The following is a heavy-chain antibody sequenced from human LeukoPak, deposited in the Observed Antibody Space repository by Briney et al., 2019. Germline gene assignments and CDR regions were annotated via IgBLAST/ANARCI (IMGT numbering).Heavy chain of an antibody. Sequence: PGGNLRLSWSAAGFTFSSCAMHWVCRAPGEGQEYVYAISSNGRSTYYADSVEGRFTISRDNSKNTLYLQMSSLRAEDPAVYYCVKDYDMLTGYFDYWGQGTLVTVSS. J-gene: IGHJ4*02. D-gene: IGHD3-9*01. CDR1: GFTFSSCA. V-gene: IGHV3-64D*06. CDR3: VKDYDMLTGYFDY. CDR2: ISSNGRST.